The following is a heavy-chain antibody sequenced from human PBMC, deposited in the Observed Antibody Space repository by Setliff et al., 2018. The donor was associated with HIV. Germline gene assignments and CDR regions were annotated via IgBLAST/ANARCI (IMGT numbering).Heavy chain of an antibody. Sequence: ASVKVSCKPSGYTFTTYGLSWVRQAPGQGLEWMGWISTYSDETSYSQNLQGRVTMTTDTSTSTAYMELRSLRSDDTAVYYCARDYYGSGSYFILDYWGPGTLVTVSS. CDR3: ARDYYGSGSYFILDY. J-gene: IGHJ4*02. CDR1: GYTFTTYG. CDR2: ISTYSDET. D-gene: IGHD3-10*01. V-gene: IGHV1-18*01.